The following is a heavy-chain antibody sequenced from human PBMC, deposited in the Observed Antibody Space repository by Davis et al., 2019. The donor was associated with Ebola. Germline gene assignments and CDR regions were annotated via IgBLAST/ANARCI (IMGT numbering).Heavy chain of an antibody. V-gene: IGHV5-51*01. Sequence: PGGSLRLSCKGSGYSFSNYWVGWVRQMPGKGLEWMGIIYPGDSDTRYSPSFQGQVTISADKSISTAYLQWSSLKASDTAMYYCARHYCSGGSCYSGGYYYYYDMDVWGQGTTVTVSS. J-gene: IGHJ6*02. CDR1: GYSFSNYW. CDR3: ARHYCSGGSCYSGGYYYYYDMDV. CDR2: IYPGDSDT. D-gene: IGHD2-15*01.